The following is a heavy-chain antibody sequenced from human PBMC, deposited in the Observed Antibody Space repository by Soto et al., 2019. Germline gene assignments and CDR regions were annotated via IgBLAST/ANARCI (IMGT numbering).Heavy chain of an antibody. Sequence: QVQLVESGGGVVQPGRSPRLSCVASGFTFSSYGMHWVRQAPGKGLEWVAVIAYDGSNKYYADSVEGRFTISRDNSKNTLYLQMDSLRAEDTAVYYCAKDNCISTSCYRLYNWFDPWGQGTLVTVSS. CDR2: IAYDGSNK. V-gene: IGHV3-30*18. J-gene: IGHJ5*02. D-gene: IGHD2-2*01. CDR3: AKDNCISTSCYRLYNWFDP. CDR1: GFTFSSYG.